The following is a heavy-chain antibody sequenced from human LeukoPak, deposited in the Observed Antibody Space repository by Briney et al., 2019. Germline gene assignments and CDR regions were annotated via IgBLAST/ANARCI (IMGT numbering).Heavy chain of an antibody. CDR1: GGTFSSYA. CDR3: ARVTVVMAAIDY. J-gene: IGHJ4*02. D-gene: IGHD1-14*01. V-gene: IGHV1-69*04. Sequence: SVKASCKASGGTFSSYAISWVRQAPGQGLEWMGRIIPILGIANYAQKFQGRVTITADKSTSTAYMELSSLRSEDTAVYYCARVTVVMAAIDYWGQGTLVTVSS. CDR2: IIPILGIA.